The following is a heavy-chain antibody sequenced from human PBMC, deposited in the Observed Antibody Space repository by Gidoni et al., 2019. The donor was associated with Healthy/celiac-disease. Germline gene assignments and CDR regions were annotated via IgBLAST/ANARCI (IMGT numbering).Heavy chain of an antibody. Sequence: EVQLLASGGGLVQPGGSLRLSCAASGFTFSRYARRWVRQAPGKGLEWVSAIGGSGGSTYYADSVKGRFTISRDNSKNTLYLQMNSLRAEDTAVYYCAKPLIVVVTDDAFDIWGQGTMVTVSS. D-gene: IGHD2-21*02. V-gene: IGHV3-23*01. CDR3: AKPLIVVVTDDAFDI. CDR1: GFTFSRYA. J-gene: IGHJ3*02. CDR2: IGGSGGST.